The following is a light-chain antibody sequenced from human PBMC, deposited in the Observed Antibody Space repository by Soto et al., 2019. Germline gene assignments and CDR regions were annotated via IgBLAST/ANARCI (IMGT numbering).Light chain of an antibody. CDR1: SSDVGGYDF. CDR3: SSYAGSYSLGV. V-gene: IGLV2-11*01. Sequence: QSVLAQPRSVSGSPGQSVTLSCTGTSSDVGGYDFVSWYQQYPGKAPKLIIFDVTERTSGVPDRFSGSKSGNSASLTISGLQAEDEAEYYCSSYAGSYSLGVFGGGTKLTVL. J-gene: IGLJ3*02. CDR2: DVT.